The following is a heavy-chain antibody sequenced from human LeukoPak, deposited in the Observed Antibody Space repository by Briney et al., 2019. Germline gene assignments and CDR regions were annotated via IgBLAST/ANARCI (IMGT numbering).Heavy chain of an antibody. CDR2: INPNSGGI. CDR3: AREPPTSGSTAAAGDY. Sequence: ASVKVSCKASGYTFTGYYMHWVRQTPGQGLEWMGWINPNSGGINYAQKFQGRVTMTRDTSISTAYMELSRLRSDDTAVYYCAREPPTSGSTAAAGDYWGQGTLVTVSS. J-gene: IGHJ4*02. D-gene: IGHD6-13*01. CDR1: GYTFTGYY. V-gene: IGHV1-2*02.